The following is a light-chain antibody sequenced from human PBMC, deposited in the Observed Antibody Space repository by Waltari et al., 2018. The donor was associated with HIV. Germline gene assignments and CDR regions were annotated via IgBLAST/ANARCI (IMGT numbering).Light chain of an antibody. Sequence: QSVLTQPPSVSGAPGQRVTISCTGSSSNIGAGFDVNWYQQLPGTAPKRLIYGNSNRPSGVPDRFAGSKSGTSASLAITGLQAEDEADYYCQSYDSSLSGVVFGGGTKLTVL. V-gene: IGLV1-40*01. CDR1: SSNIGAGFD. J-gene: IGLJ2*01. CDR3: QSYDSSLSGVV. CDR2: GNS.